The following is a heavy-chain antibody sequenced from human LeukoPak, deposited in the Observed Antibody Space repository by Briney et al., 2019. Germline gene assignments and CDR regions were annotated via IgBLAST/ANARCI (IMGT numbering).Heavy chain of an antibody. CDR1: GGTFSSYA. D-gene: IGHD2-2*01. Sequence: SVKVSCKASGGTFSSYAISWVRQAPGQGLEWMGGIIPIFGTANYARKFQGRVTITADESTSTAYMELSSLRSEDTAVYYCASPQALAAMPVDYYYGMDVWGQGTTVTVSS. V-gene: IGHV1-69*13. J-gene: IGHJ6*02. CDR3: ASPQALAAMPVDYYYGMDV. CDR2: IIPIFGTA.